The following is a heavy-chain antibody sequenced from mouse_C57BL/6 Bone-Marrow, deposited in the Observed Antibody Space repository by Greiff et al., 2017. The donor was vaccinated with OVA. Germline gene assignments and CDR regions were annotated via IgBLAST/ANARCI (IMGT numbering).Heavy chain of an antibody. Sequence: VKLQQSGPELVKPGASVKISCKASGYSFTSYYIHWVKQRPGQGLEWIGWIYPGSGNTKYNEKFKGKATLTADTSSSTAYMQLSSLTSEDSAVYYCAVGLLSFDYWGQGTTLTVSS. J-gene: IGHJ2*01. CDR3: AVGLLSFDY. D-gene: IGHD2-10*01. V-gene: IGHV1-66*01. CDR2: IYPGSGNT. CDR1: GYSFTSYY.